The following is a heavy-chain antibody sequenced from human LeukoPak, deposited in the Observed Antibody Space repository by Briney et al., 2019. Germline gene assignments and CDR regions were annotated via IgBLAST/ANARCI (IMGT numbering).Heavy chain of an antibody. D-gene: IGHD3-3*01. CDR2: IRYDGSNK. Sequence: GGSLRLSCAASGFTFSNAWMSWVRQAPGKGLEWVAFIRYDGSNKYYADSVKGRFTISRDNSKNTLHLQMNSLRAEDTAVYYCAKEWYDFWSGYCFDYWGQGTLVTVSS. V-gene: IGHV3-30*02. CDR3: AKEWYDFWSGYCFDY. CDR1: GFTFSNAW. J-gene: IGHJ4*02.